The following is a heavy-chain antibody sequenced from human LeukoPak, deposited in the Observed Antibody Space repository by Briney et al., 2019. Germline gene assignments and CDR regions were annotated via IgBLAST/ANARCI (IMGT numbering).Heavy chain of an antibody. CDR2: IFHSGST. Sequence: PSETLSLTCAVSGGSISSNNWWSWVRQPPGRGLEWIGEIFHSGSTNYNPSLKSRVTMSVDTSKNQFSLKLSSVTAADTAVYYCARYPYSSIAVAGVYYFDYWGQGTLVTVSS. J-gene: IGHJ4*02. CDR3: ARYPYSSIAVAGVYYFDY. V-gene: IGHV4-4*02. D-gene: IGHD6-19*01. CDR1: GGSISSNNW.